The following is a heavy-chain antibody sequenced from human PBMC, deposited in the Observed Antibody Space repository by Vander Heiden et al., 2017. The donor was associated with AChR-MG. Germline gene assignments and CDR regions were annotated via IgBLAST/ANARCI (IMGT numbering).Heavy chain of an antibody. V-gene: IGHV4-34*01. J-gene: IGHJ2*01. CDR1: GGSFSGYY. CDR2: INHSGST. D-gene: IGHD3-22*01. Sequence: QVQLQQWGAGLLKPSETLSLTCAVYGGSFSGYYWSWIRQPPGKGLEWIGEINHSGSTNYNPSLKSRVTISVDTSKNQFSLKLSSVTAADTAVYYCAREVGYYYDSSGYYPDWYFDLWGRGTLVTVSS. CDR3: AREVGYYYDSSGYYPDWYFDL.